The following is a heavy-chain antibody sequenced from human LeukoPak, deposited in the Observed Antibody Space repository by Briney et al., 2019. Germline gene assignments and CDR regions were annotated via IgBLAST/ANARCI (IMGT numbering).Heavy chain of an antibody. CDR3: AKSPRIAAAIYYFDY. V-gene: IGHV3-23*01. J-gene: IGHJ4*02. CDR1: AFTFIDYA. D-gene: IGHD6-13*01. Sequence: VGSLRLSCAASAFTFIDYAMSWVRQARGRGLEGVSAISGSGGSTYYADSVKGRFTISRDNSKNTLYLQMNSLRAEDTAVYYCAKSPRIAAAIYYFDYWGQGTLVTVSS. CDR2: ISGSGGST.